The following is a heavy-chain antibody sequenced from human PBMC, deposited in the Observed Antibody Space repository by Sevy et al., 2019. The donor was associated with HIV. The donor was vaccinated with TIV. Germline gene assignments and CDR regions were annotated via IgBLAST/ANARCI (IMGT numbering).Heavy chain of an antibody. V-gene: IGHV1-18*01. Sequence: ASVKVSCKASGYTFTSYGISWVRQAPGQGLEWMGWISAYNGSTNYAQKLQGRVTMTTDTSTGTAYMELRGLRSDDTAVYYWTRTRGQVYCSSSSCYATYNGFEPWGQGTLVTVSS. D-gene: IGHD2-2*01. CDR1: GYTFTSYG. CDR3: TRTRGQVYCSSSSCYATYNGFEP. CDR2: ISAYNGST. J-gene: IGHJ5*02.